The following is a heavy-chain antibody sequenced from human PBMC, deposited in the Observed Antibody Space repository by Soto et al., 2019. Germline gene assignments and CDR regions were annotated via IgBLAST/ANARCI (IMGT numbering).Heavy chain of an antibody. CDR2: FDPEDGET. Sequence: ASVKVSCKVSGYTLTELSMHWVRQAPGKGLEWMGGFDPEDGETIYAQKFQGRVTMTEDTSTDTAYMELSSLRSEDTAVYYCATDLYYYGSGSYYNKYDYWGQGNLVTVSS. V-gene: IGHV1-24*01. J-gene: IGHJ4*02. CDR3: ATDLYYYGSGSYYNKYDY. CDR1: GYTLTELS. D-gene: IGHD3-10*01.